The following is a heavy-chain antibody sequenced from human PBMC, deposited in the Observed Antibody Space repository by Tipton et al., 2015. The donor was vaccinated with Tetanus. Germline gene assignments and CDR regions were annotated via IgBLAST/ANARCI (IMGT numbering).Heavy chain of an antibody. CDR1: GGSFSLYY. CDR2: ISHSGSS. J-gene: IGHJ3*01. D-gene: IGHD5-24*01. CDR3: ARGGRDAYNNPLGAFDV. Sequence: GLVKPSETLSLTCAVYGGSFSLYYWNWVRQSPGKGLEWIGEISHSGSSSYSPSLKSRVTISVDTSKNQFSLRLRSVAAADTAVYYCARGGRDAYNNPLGAFDVWGRGTTVTVSS. V-gene: IGHV4-34*01.